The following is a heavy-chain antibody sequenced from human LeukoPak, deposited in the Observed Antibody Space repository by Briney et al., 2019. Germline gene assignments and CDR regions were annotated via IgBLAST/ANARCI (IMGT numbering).Heavy chain of an antibody. Sequence: GGSLRLSCAASGSTFSSYSMNWVRQAPGKGLEWVSSIGSSSTYIYYADSVKGRFTISRDNAKNSLYLQMNSLRAEDTAVYYCAASTKHTAMVDYWGQGTLVTVSS. CDR1: GSTFSSYS. D-gene: IGHD5-18*01. CDR3: AASTKHTAMVDY. J-gene: IGHJ4*02. CDR2: IGSSSTYI. V-gene: IGHV3-21*01.